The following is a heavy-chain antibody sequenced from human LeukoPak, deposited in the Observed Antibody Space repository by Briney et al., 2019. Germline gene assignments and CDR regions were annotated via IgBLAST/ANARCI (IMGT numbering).Heavy chain of an antibody. CDR1: GFTFSSYS. J-gene: IGHJ4*02. V-gene: IGHV3-30*03. D-gene: IGHD1-26*01. CDR3: ARSRRRELLRTYFDY. CDR2: ISYDGSNK. Sequence: GGSLRLSCVASGFTFSSYSMNWVRQASGKGLEWVAVISYDGSNKYYADSVKGRFTISRDNSKNTLYLQMNSLRAEDTAVYYCARSRRRELLRTYFDYWGQGTLVTVSS.